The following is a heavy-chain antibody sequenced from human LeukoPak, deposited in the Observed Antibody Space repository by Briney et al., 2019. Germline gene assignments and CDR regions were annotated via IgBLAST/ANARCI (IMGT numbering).Heavy chain of an antibody. J-gene: IGHJ4*02. CDR1: GFTFSSYE. CDR2: IKQDGSDK. V-gene: IGHV3-7*04. D-gene: IGHD5-18*01. CDR3: SRGPLPVTYSYDY. Sequence: GGSLRLSCAASGFTFSSYELNWVRQAPGKGLEWVANIKQDGSDKKYVDSVKGRFTISRDNAKNSLYLRMNSLRADDTAVYYCSRGPLPVTYSYDYWGQGTLVTVSS.